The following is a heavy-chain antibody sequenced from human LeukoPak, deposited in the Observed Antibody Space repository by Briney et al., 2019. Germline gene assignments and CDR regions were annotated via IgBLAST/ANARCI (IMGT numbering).Heavy chain of an antibody. J-gene: IGHJ6*02. Sequence: ASVKVSCKASGYTFTSYDINWVRQATGQGLEWMGWMNPNSGNTGYAQKFQGRVAMTRNTSISTAYMELSSLRSEDTAVYYCARLDTAIVYYGMDVWGQGTTVTVSS. CDR2: MNPNSGNT. CDR3: ARLDTAIVYYGMDV. V-gene: IGHV1-8*01. CDR1: GYTFTSYD. D-gene: IGHD5-18*01.